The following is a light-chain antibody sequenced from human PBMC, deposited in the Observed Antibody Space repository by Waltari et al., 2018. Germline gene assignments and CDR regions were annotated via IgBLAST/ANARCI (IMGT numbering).Light chain of an antibody. V-gene: IGKV3-15*01. CDR3: QQYNEWPRT. Sequence: EIVMTQSPATLSVSPGERATLSCRASQSVSSNLAWYQQRPGQAPRLLIQGASTSATGIPARFSGSGSGTEFTLTISSLQSEDFAVYHCQQYNEWPRTFGQGTKVEIK. J-gene: IGKJ1*01. CDR2: GAS. CDR1: QSVSSN.